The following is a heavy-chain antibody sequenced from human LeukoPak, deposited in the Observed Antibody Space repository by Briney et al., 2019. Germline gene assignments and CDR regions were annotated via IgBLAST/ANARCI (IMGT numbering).Heavy chain of an antibody. J-gene: IGHJ6*03. CDR3: ARAPAASYFYFHFMDV. Sequence: XXAXXGXXSXYAFCXVRQAPGQGLEWMGGIVPRFSSPNYAQKFRGRVTITTDESTTTVYMELNSLTSEDTAIYYCARAPAASYFYFHFMDVWGKGATVIVSS. CDR2: IVPRFSSP. D-gene: IGHD2-2*01. V-gene: IGHV1-69*05. CDR1: XGXXSXYA.